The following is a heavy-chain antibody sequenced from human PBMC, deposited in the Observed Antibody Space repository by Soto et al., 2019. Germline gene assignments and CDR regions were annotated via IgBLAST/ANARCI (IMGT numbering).Heavy chain of an antibody. CDR3: ARGVTANYMGGDAFAI. J-gene: IGHJ3*02. D-gene: IGHD4-4*01. V-gene: IGHV1-69*01. CDR1: GGSFSSYM. CDR2: IMPVFGTP. Sequence: QVLLVQSGAEVKKPGSSGKVSCQAAGGSFSSYMVSWVRQAPGQGLDYMGGIMPVFGTPTYTEKFQGRVTITADESTGTAYLELTSLKSDDTAVYYCARGVTANYMGGDAFAIWGQGTLVAVSS.